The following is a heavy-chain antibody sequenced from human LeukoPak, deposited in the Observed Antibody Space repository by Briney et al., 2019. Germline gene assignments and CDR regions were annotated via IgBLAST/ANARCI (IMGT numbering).Heavy chain of an antibody. J-gene: IGHJ4*02. CDR3: ARGRSIAAAGILFPY. V-gene: IGHV1-18*01. CDR2: ISAYNGDT. D-gene: IGHD6-13*01. Sequence: ASVKVSCKASGYTFTSYGINWVRQAPGQGLEWMGWISAYNGDTNYAQKLQGRVTMTTDTSTSTAYMELSRLRSDDTAVYYCARGRSIAAAGILFPYWGQGTLVTVSS. CDR1: GYTFTSYG.